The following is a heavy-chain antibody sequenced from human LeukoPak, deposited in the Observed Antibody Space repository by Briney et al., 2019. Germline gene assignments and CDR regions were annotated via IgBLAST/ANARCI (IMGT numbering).Heavy chain of an antibody. CDR3: AKRREPGYCSSTRCYSPFDY. Sequence: GGSLRLSCAASGLTFSNYAMSWVRQAPGKGLEWVSGISSNGGSTYYADSVKGRFTISRDNSKNTLYLQMNSLKVEDTAVYYCAKRREPGYCSSTRCYSPFDYWGQGTLVTVSS. V-gene: IGHV3-23*01. D-gene: IGHD2-2*01. J-gene: IGHJ4*02. CDR2: ISSNGGST. CDR1: GLTFSNYA.